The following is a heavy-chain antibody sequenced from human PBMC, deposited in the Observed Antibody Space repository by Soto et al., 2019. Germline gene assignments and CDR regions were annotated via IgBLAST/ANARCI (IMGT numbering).Heavy chain of an antibody. CDR3: AGSFSRYSSSWYQPRPFDY. CDR2: IYYSGST. J-gene: IGHJ4*02. V-gene: IGHV4-31*03. CDR1: GGSISSGGYY. Sequence: SETLSLTCTVSGGSISSGGYYWSWIRQHPGKGLEWIGYIYYSGSTYYNPSLKSRVTISVDTSKNQFSLKLSSVTAADTAVYYCAGSFSRYSSSWYQPRPFDYWGQGTLVTVSS. D-gene: IGHD6-13*01.